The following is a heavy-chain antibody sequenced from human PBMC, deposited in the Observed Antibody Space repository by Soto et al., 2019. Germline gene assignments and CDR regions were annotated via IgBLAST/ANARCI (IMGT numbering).Heavy chain of an antibody. CDR3: ARDQYYDFWSGTQKTFDP. CDR1: GGTFSSYA. Sequence: QVQLVQSGAEVKKPGSSVKVSCKASGGTFSSYAISWVRQAPGQGLEWMGGIIPIFGTANYAQKLQGRVTITADKSTSTAYMELSSLRSEDTAVYYCARDQYYDFWSGTQKTFDPWGQGTLVTVSS. V-gene: IGHV1-69*06. D-gene: IGHD3-3*01. J-gene: IGHJ5*02. CDR2: IIPIFGTA.